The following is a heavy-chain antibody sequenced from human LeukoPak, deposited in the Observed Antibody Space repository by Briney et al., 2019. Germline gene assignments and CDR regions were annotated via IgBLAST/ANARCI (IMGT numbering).Heavy chain of an antibody. D-gene: IGHD2-21*02. CDR3: AKFPYEKHIVVVTAQGHFDY. V-gene: IGHV3-23*01. Sequence: PGGSLRLSCAASGFTFSSYAMSWVRQAPGKGLEWVSAISGSGGSTYYADSVKGRFTISRDNSKNTLYLQMNSLRAEDTAVYYCAKFPYEKHIVVVTAQGHFDYWGQGTLVTVSS. CDR1: GFTFSSYA. CDR2: ISGSGGST. J-gene: IGHJ4*02.